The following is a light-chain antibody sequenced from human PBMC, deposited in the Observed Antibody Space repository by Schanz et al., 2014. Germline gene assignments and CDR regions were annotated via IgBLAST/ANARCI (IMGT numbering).Light chain of an antibody. J-gene: IGLJ1*01. CDR1: SSDVGGYKY. CDR2: DVS. CDR3: SSYTGSSTLV. Sequence: QSALTQPASVSGSPGQSITISCTGTSSDVGGYKYVSWYQQHPGTVPKLMIYDVSNRPSGVSNRFSGSKSGNTASLTISGLQAEDEADYYCSSYTGSSTLVFGSGTKLTVL. V-gene: IGLV2-14*01.